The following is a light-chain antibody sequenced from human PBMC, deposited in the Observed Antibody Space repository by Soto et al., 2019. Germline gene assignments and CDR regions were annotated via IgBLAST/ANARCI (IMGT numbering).Light chain of an antibody. CDR2: AAS. CDR3: QQSYSTPWT. Sequence: DIQMTQSPSSLSASVGDRVTITCRASQSISNYLNWYQQKPGKAPKLLIYAASRFQSGVPSKFSGSGSGTDFTLTISSLQPEDFATYYCQQSYSTPWTFGQGTKVEIK. V-gene: IGKV1-39*01. CDR1: QSISNY. J-gene: IGKJ1*01.